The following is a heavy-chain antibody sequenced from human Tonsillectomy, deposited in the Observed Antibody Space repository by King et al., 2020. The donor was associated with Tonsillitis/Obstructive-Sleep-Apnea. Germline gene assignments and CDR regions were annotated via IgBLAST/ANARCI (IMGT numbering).Heavy chain of an antibody. CDR2: ISGSGGST. J-gene: IGHJ2*01. Sequence: VQLVESGGGLVQPGGSLRLSCAASGFTFSSYAMSWVRQAPGKGLEWVSAISGSGGSTYYADSVKGRFTISRDNSKNTLYLQMNSLRAEDTAVYYCAKSPRGTSSGYHWYFDLWGRGTLVTVSS. V-gene: IGHV3-23*04. CDR1: GFTFSSYA. D-gene: IGHD3-22*01. CDR3: AKSPRGTSSGYHWYFDL.